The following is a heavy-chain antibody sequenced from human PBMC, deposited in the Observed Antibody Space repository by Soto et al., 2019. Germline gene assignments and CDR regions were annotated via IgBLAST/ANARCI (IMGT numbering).Heavy chain of an antibody. CDR1: GFTFNNYA. J-gene: IGHJ4*02. CDR2: ISYDGNNK. CDR3: ARDMTTVTTCFDY. Sequence: GGSLRLSCAASGFTFNNYAMHWVRQAPGEGLEWVALISYDGNNKYYPDSVKGRFTISRDNSKNTLHLEMNSLRGEDTAVYYCARDMTTVTTCFDYWGQGTLVTVSS. D-gene: IGHD4-17*01. V-gene: IGHV3-30-3*01.